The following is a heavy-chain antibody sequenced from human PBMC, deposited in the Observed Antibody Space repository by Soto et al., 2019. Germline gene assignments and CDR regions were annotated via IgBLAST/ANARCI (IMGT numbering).Heavy chain of an antibody. CDR3: AREVRRGRSSSWYFWFDP. Sequence: PGGSLRLSCAASGFTFSSYAMHWVRQAPGKGLEYVSAISSNGGSTYYANSVKGRFTISRDNSKNTLYLQMGSLRAEDMAVYYYAREVRRGRSSSWYFWFDPWGQGTLVTVSS. D-gene: IGHD6-13*01. V-gene: IGHV3-64*01. CDR1: GFTFSSYA. CDR2: ISSNGGST. J-gene: IGHJ5*02.